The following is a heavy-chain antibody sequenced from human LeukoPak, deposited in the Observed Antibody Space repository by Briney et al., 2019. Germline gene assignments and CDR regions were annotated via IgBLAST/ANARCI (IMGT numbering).Heavy chain of an antibody. D-gene: IGHD6-19*01. J-gene: IGHJ4*02. CDR3: ARVFSSAWFLDY. Sequence: GGSLRLSCAASGFTFSNYAMSWVRRAPARGLEWVSSLRGDGETFYADSVKGRFTLSRDNSRNTVYLQLNNLRVEDTAVYYCARVFSSAWFLDYWGQGTLVTVSS. CDR2: LRGDGET. V-gene: IGHV3-23*01. CDR1: GFTFSNYA.